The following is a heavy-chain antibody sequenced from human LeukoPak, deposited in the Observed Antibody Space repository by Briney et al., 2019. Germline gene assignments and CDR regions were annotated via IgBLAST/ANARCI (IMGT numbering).Heavy chain of an antibody. V-gene: IGHV3-23*01. Sequence: PGGSLRLSCAASGFTFSNYAMSWVRQAPGKGPEWVSGISTSGGGIYYADSVKGRFTISRDNSMNTLYLQMYSLRADDTAVYYCARDGFDYYDSSGYYYFDSWGQGTLVTVSS. CDR2: ISTSGGGI. D-gene: IGHD3-22*01. CDR3: ARDGFDYYDSSGYYYFDS. CDR1: GFTFSNYA. J-gene: IGHJ4*02.